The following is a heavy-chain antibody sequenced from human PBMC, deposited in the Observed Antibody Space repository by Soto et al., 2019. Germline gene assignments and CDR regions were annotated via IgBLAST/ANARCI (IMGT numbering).Heavy chain of an antibody. D-gene: IGHD2-8*02. CDR3: ARDPGARRGGTPLPYYFDY. CDR1: GFTFSSYG. J-gene: IGHJ4*02. V-gene: IGHV3-33*01. Sequence: GGSLRLSCAASGFTFSSYGMHWVRQAPGKGLEWVAVIWYDGSNKYYADSVKGRFTISRDNSKNTLYLQMNSLRAEDTAVYYCARDPGARRGGTPLPYYFDYWGQGTLVTVSS. CDR2: IWYDGSNK.